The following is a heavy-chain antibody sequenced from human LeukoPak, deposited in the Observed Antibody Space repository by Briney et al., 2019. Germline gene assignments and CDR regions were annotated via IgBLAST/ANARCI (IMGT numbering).Heavy chain of an antibody. CDR2: INPNSGGT. Sequence: ASVKVSCKPSGYTFTGYYLHWVRQAPGQGLEWMGWINPNSGGTNYAQKFQGRVTMTRDTSISTAYMELSRLRSDDTAVYYCARDLRWLQLLGWFDPWGQGTLVTVSS. D-gene: IGHD5-24*01. CDR3: ARDLRWLQLLGWFDP. V-gene: IGHV1-2*02. J-gene: IGHJ5*02. CDR1: GYTFTGYY.